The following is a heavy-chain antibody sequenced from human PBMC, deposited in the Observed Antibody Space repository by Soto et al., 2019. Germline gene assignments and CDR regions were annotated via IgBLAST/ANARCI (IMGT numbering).Heavy chain of an antibody. D-gene: IGHD3-3*01. V-gene: IGHV4-4*07. CDR3: ARDNNDFWSLYPLAFDY. CDR2: VSTSGNV. Sequence: PSETLSLTCTVSGGSLTKYYWSWIRQPAGKGLEWIGRVSTSGNVVSKASLRSRLTMSVDTSKNQFSLRLTSVTAADTAVYYCARDNNDFWSLYPLAFDYWGQGALVTVPS. J-gene: IGHJ4*02. CDR1: GGSLTKYY.